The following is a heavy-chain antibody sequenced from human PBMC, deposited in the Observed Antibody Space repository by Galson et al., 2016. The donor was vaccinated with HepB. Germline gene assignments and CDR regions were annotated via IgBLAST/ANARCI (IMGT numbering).Heavy chain of an antibody. Sequence: SLRLSCAASGFTLASYAMHWVRQAPGKGLEWVSGISWNSGAIDYADSVKGRFTVSRDNAKNSLYLQLNSLRAEDTALYYCAKDIGRGTSYYFYGKDVWGKGTTVTVSS. CDR3: AKDIGRGTSYYFYGKDV. J-gene: IGHJ6*04. V-gene: IGHV3-9*01. D-gene: IGHD3/OR15-3a*01. CDR2: ISWNSGAI. CDR1: GFTLASYA.